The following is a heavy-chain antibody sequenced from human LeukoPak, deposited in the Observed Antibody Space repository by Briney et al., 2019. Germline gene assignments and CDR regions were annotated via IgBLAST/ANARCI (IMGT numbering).Heavy chain of an antibody. D-gene: IGHD5-12*01. V-gene: IGHV4-4*02. CDR3: ARYRGASGYHFDY. CDR2: IYRSGST. CDR1: GGSISGSNW. J-gene: IGHJ4*02. Sequence: SETLSLTCAVSGGSISGSNWWSWVRQPPGTGLEWIGEIYRSGSTNYNPSLKSRVTISLDKSKNHFSLRLSSVTAADTAVYYCARYRGASGYHFDYWGQGTLVTASS.